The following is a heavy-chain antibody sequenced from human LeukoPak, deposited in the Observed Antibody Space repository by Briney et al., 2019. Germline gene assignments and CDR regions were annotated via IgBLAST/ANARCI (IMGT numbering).Heavy chain of an antibody. V-gene: IGHV1-2*06. Sequence: GASVKVSCKASGYTFTGYYMHWVRQAPGQGLEWMGRINPNSGGTNYAQKFQGRVTMTRDTSISTAYMELSRLRSDDTAVYYCARAPRCSGGSCYWFDPWGQGTLVTVSS. CDR3: ARAPRCSGGSCYWFDP. D-gene: IGHD2-15*01. CDR1: GYTFTGYY. CDR2: INPNSGGT. J-gene: IGHJ5*02.